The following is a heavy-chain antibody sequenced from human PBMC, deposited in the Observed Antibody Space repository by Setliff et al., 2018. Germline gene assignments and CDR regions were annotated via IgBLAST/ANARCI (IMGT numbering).Heavy chain of an antibody. J-gene: IGHJ1*01. V-gene: IGHV1-69*06. D-gene: IGHD6-19*01. Sequence: SVKVSCKASGGAFSSYAISWVRQAPGQGLEWMGRIIPIFGTANYAQKFQGRVTITADKSTSTAYMELSSLRSEDTAVYYCARDPWQWLTTFTSAEYFQHWGQGTLVTVSS. CDR3: ARDPWQWLTTFTSAEYFQH. CDR2: IIPIFGTA. CDR1: GGAFSSYA.